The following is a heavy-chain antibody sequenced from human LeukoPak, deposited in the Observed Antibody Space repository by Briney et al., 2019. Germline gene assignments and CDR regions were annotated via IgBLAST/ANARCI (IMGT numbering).Heavy chain of an antibody. D-gene: IGHD3-16*01. CDR3: ARGRYGWLPFDY. V-gene: IGHV4-4*07. CDR1: GGSISSYY. J-gene: IGHJ4*02. Sequence: KPSETLSLTCTVSGGSISSYYWGWIRQPAGKGLEWIGRIYTSGSTNYNPSLKSRVTMSVDTSKSQCTLKLSSVTAADTAVYYCARGRYGWLPFDYWGQGTLVTVSS. CDR2: IYTSGST.